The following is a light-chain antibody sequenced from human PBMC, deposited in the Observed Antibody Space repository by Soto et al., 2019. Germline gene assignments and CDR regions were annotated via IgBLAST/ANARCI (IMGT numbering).Light chain of an antibody. CDR3: LLYYGGARPNWL. CDR1: TGAVTSDSY. Sequence: QAVVTQEPSLTVSPGGTVTLTCASGTGAVTSDSYPNWFQQKPGQAPRALMYNTNRRHSWTPARFSGSPLGDKAALTVSGVQPEDESEYFCLLYYGGARPNWLFGGGTKLTVL. J-gene: IGLJ3*02. V-gene: IGLV7-43*01. CDR2: NTN.